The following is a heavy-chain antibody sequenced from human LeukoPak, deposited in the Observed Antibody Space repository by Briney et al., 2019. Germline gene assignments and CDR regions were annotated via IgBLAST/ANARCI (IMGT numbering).Heavy chain of an antibody. CDR2: ISSSSSTI. V-gene: IGHV3-48*02. Sequence: PGGSLRLSCAASGFTFSSYSMNWVRQAPGKGLEWVSYISSSSSTIYYADSMKGRFTISRDNAKNSLYLQMNSLRDEDTAVYYCARDDVDIVVVPAAMPVRYYYGMDVWGQGTTVTVSS. D-gene: IGHD2-2*03. CDR3: ARDDVDIVVVPAAMPVRYYYGMDV. J-gene: IGHJ6*02. CDR1: GFTFSSYS.